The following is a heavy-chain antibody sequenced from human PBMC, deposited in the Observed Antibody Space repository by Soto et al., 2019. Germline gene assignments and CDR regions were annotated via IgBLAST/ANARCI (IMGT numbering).Heavy chain of an antibody. CDR2: ISAYNGNT. J-gene: IGHJ4*02. D-gene: IGHD5-12*01. V-gene: IGHV1-18*01. CDR1: GYTFTSYG. Sequence: GASVKVSCKASGYTFTSYGISWVRQAPGQGLEWMGWISAYNGNTNYAQKLQGRVTMTTDTSTSTAYMELRSLRSDDTAVYYCARDAPIRRDGYNLNYWGQGTLVTVSS. CDR3: ARDAPIRRDGYNLNY.